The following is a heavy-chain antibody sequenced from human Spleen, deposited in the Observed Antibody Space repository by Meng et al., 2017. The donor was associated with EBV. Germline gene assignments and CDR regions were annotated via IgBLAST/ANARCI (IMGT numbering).Heavy chain of an antibody. D-gene: IGHD3-16*01. J-gene: IGHJ4*02. V-gene: IGHV3-21*01. CDR1: GLIFNNYG. Sequence: GGSGGGLVEQGGSLRPYCAASGLIFNNYGMNWVRQAPGKGREWVSVIDYGGISTYYADSVKGRFTISRDNAKNSVSLQMNNLRAEDTAVYYCVREEYDPRDFWGQGTLVTVSS. CDR2: IDYGGIST. CDR3: VREEYDPRDF.